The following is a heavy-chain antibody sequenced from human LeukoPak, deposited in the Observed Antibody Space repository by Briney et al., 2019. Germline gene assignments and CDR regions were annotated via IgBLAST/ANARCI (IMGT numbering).Heavy chain of an antibody. J-gene: IGHJ4*02. CDR1: GFTFSSYA. CDR3: ANIPLHDYYDSSGYRNY. D-gene: IGHD3-22*01. V-gene: IGHV3-23*01. Sequence: QTGGSLRLSCAASGFTFSSYAMTWVRQAPGKGLEWVSAVSGRGGNTYYADSVKGRFTISRDNSKNTLYLQMNSLRAEDTAVYYCANIPLHDYYDSSGYRNYWGQGTLVTVSS. CDR2: VSGRGGNT.